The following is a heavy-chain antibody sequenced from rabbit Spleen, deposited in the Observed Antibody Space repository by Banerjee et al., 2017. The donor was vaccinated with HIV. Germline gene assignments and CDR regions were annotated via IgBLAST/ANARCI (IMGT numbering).Heavy chain of an antibody. J-gene: IGHJ6*01. Sequence: QSLEESGGGLVQPEGSLALTCKASGFSFSSNDYICWVRQAPGKGLEWISCIAGSSSGFIYSATWAKGRFTISKTSSTTVTLQMTSLTVADTATYFCARDTGSSFSTYGMDLWGPGTLVTVS. CDR3: ARDTGSSFSTYGMDL. V-gene: IGHV1S40*01. CDR2: IAGSSSGFI. D-gene: IGHD8-1*01. CDR1: GFSFSSNDY.